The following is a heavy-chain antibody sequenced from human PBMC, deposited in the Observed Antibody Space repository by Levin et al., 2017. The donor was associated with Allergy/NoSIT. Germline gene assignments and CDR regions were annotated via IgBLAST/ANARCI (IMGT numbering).Heavy chain of an antibody. CDR1: GGSISSYY. J-gene: IGHJ3*02. Sequence: SETLSLTCTVSGGSISSYYWSWIRQPPGKGLEWIGYIYYSGSTNYNPSLKSRVTISVDTSKNQFSLKLSSVTAADTAVYYCAREVKSSGYSDAFDSWGQGTMVTVSS. CDR2: IYYSGST. D-gene: IGHD3-22*01. CDR3: AREVKSSGYSDAFDS. V-gene: IGHV4-59*01.